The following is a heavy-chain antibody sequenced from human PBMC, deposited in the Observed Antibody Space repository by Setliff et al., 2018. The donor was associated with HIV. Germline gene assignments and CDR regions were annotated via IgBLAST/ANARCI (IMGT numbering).Heavy chain of an antibody. CDR1: GFTFSSYE. Sequence: LRLSCAASGFTFSSYEMNWVRQAPGKGLEWVSYISSSGSTIYYADSVKGRFTISRDNARNSLYLQMNSLRAEDTAVYYCARDGMVRGVQDYWGQGTLVTVS. J-gene: IGHJ4*02. V-gene: IGHV3-48*03. D-gene: IGHD3-10*01. CDR2: ISSSGSTI. CDR3: ARDGMVRGVQDY.